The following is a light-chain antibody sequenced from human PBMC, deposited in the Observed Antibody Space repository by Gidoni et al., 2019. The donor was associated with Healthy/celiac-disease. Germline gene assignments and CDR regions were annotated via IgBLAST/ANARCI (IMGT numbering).Light chain of an antibody. J-gene: IGKJ3*01. CDR3: QQYGSSLFT. CDR2: GAS. CDR1: QSVSSSY. V-gene: IGKV3-20*01. Sequence: EIVLTQSPGTLSLSPRARATLSCSASQSVSSSYLAWYQQKPGQAPRLLIYGASSRATGIPDRFSGSGSGTDFTLTISRLEPEDFAVYYCQQYGSSLFTFGPXTKVDIK.